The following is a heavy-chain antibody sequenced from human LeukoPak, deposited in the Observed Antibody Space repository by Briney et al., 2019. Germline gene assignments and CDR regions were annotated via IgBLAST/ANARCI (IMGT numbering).Heavy chain of an antibody. CDR2: IYTTGST. D-gene: IGHD3-10*01. Sequence: SETLSLTCTVSGGSISSYYWTWIRQPAGKGLEWIGRIYTTGSTYYNPSLKSRVTISVDTSKNQFSLKLSSVTAADTAVYYCARQDHYGSVSFDPWGQGTLVTVSS. J-gene: IGHJ5*02. CDR3: ARQDHYGSVSFDP. V-gene: IGHV4-4*07. CDR1: GGSISSYY.